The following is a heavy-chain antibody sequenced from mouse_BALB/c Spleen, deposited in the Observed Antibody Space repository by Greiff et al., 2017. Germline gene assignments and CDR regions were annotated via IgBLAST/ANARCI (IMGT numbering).Heavy chain of an antibody. J-gene: IGHJ4*01. V-gene: IGHV1S81*02. CDR2: INPSNGRT. CDR1: GSTFTSYW. CDR3: ARRFPYAMDY. Sequence: QVQLQQPGAELVKPGASVKLSCKASGSTFTSYWVHWGKQRPGPGLGWIGEINPSNGRTNYNEKFKSKATLTVDKSSSTAYMQLSSLTSEDSAVYYCARRFPYAMDYWGQGTSVTVSS.